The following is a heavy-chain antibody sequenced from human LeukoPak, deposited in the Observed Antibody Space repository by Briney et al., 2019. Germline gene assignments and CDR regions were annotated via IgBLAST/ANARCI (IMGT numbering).Heavy chain of an antibody. J-gene: IGHJ5*02. V-gene: IGHV4-61*02. CDR2: IYTSGST. CDR3: ARALPDWFDP. Sequence: SQTLSLTCTVSGGSLSRGSYYWSWIRQPPRKGLEWIGRIYTSGSTNYNPSLKSRVTISVDTSKNQFSLKLSSVTAADTAVYYCARALPDWFDPWGQGTLVTVPS. CDR1: GGSLSRGSYY.